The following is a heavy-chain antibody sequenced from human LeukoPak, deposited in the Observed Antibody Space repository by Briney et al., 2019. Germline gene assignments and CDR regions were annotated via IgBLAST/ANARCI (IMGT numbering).Heavy chain of an antibody. Sequence: SETLSLTCTVSGGSISSYYWSWIRQPPGKGLEWIGYIYYSGSTNYNPSLKRRVTISVDTSKNQSSLKLTSVTAADTPVHYFPRALSGYDNYFDYSGPGTPVTVSP. D-gene: IGHD5-12*01. CDR2: IYYSGST. CDR1: GGSISSYY. J-gene: IGHJ4*02. V-gene: IGHV4-59*01. CDR3: PRALSGYDNYFDY.